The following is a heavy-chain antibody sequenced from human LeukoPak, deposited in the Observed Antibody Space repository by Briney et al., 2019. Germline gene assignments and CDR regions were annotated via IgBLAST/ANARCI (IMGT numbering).Heavy chain of an antibody. CDR2: ISGSGGST. CDR3: AKDYHTWANPANFDC. D-gene: IGHD1-14*01. V-gene: IGHV3-23*01. Sequence: PGGSLRLLCAASAFTFSSYAMSWLRQAPGKGLVCVSAISGSGGSTYYADSVKGRFTISRDNSKNTLYLQMNSLRAEDTAVYYCAKDYHTWANPANFDCWGQGTLVTVSS. J-gene: IGHJ4*02. CDR1: AFTFSSYA.